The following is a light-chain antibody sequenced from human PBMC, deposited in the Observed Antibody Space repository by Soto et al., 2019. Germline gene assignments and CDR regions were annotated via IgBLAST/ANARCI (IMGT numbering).Light chain of an antibody. CDR2: EVN. CDR1: SSDVGGYNY. CDR3: ISYAGSSNV. J-gene: IGLJ1*01. V-gene: IGLV2-8*01. Sequence: QSVLTQPPSASGSPGQSVAISCTGTSSDVGGYNYVSWYQQHPGKAPKLMIYEVNKRPSGVPDRFSGSKSGNTASLTVSGLQAEDDADYYCISYAGSSNVFATGTKLTVL.